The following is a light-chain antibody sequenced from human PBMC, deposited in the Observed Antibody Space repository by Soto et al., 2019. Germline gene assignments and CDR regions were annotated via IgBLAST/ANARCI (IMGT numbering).Light chain of an antibody. J-gene: IGKJ2*01. V-gene: IGKV3-15*01. CDR1: QSVASN. CDR3: QQYHNWPPQYT. CDR2: GAS. Sequence: EIVMTQSPASLSVSPGDGATLSCRASQSVASNVAWYQQKPGQGPRILIHGASTRAAGVPARFSGSGSGTDFTLTISSLQSEDFAVYYCQQYHNWPPQYTFGQGTKLQIK.